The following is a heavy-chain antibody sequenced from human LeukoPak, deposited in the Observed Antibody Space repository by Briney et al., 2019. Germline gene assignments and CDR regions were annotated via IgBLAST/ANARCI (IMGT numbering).Heavy chain of an antibody. CDR3: ARDDGTVITDSFFDY. Sequence: GGSLRLSCAASGFTFSSYTIHWVRQAPGKGLVWVAVIAHDGRNTYYADSVKGRFTISRDNSKNTLSLQMNNLRPEGTAVYYCARDDGTVITDSFFDYWGQGTLVSVSS. J-gene: IGHJ4*02. CDR1: GFTFSSYT. V-gene: IGHV3-30*04. CDR2: IAHDGRNT. D-gene: IGHD4-11*01.